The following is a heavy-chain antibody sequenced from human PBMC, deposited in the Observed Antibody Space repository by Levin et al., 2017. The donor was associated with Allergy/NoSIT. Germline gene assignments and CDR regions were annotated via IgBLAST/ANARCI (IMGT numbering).Heavy chain of an antibody. CDR3: ARVGNDFWGIYQKSWGYMDV. V-gene: IGHV1-18*01. Sequence: ASVKVSCKASGYNFTNYGISWVRQAPGQGLEWMGWISAYNGNTNYAQKSQGRVTMTIQTSTNTAHMELRSLRSDDTAVYYCARVGNDFWGIYQKSWGYMDVWGQGATVTVSS. CDR1: GYNFTNYG. CDR2: ISAYNGNT. J-gene: IGHJ6*03. D-gene: IGHD3-3*01.